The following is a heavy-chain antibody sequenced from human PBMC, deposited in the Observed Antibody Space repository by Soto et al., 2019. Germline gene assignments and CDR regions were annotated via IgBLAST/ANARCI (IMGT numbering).Heavy chain of an antibody. Sequence: GGSLRLSCAASGFTFSSYWMSWVRQAPGKGLEWVANIKQDGSEKYYVDSVKGRFTISRDNAKNSLYLQMNSLRAEDTAVYYCARGSYMFWLQSGFDYWGQGTLVTVSS. J-gene: IGHJ4*02. CDR2: IKQDGSEK. V-gene: IGHV3-7*01. CDR1: GFTFSSYW. D-gene: IGHD5-12*01. CDR3: ARGSYMFWLQSGFDY.